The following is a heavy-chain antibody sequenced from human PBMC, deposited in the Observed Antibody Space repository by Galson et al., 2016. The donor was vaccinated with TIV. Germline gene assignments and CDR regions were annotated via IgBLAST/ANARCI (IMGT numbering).Heavy chain of an antibody. D-gene: IGHD2-21*02. CDR2: ISYDGINK. CDR3: ARETGCGGDCYYFDY. Sequence: SLRLSCAASGFTFRSHAMHWVRQAPGKGLEWVADISYDGINKYYAGSVKGRFTVSRDNSKSTLYLQLNSLRTEDTAVYYCARETGCGGDCYYFDYWGQGTLVTVSS. CDR1: GFTFRSHA. V-gene: IGHV3-30*01. J-gene: IGHJ4*02.